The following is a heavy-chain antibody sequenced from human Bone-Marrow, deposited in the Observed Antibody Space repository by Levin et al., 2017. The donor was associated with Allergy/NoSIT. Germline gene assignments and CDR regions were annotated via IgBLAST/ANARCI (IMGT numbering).Heavy chain of an antibody. Sequence: GGSLRLSCAASGFTFSDHYMDWVRQAPGKGLEWVGRTRNKASRYTTEYAASVKGRFTISRDDSKNSLYLQMNSLKTEDTAVYYCTRVTVGSTSGLWYFDYWGQGTLVTVSS. CDR1: GFTFSDHY. V-gene: IGHV3-72*01. CDR3: TRVTVGSTSGLWYFDY. CDR2: TRNKASRYTT. D-gene: IGHD1-20*01. J-gene: IGHJ4*02.